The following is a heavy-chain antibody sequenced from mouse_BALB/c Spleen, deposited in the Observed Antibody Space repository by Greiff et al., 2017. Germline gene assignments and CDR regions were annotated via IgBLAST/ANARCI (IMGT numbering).Heavy chain of an antibody. V-gene: IGHV5-6-4*01. CDR3: TREANWDYFDY. CDR2: ISSGGSYT. J-gene: IGHJ2*01. Sequence: DVHLVESGGGLVKPGGSLKLSCAASGFTFSSYTMSWVRQTPEKRLEWVATISSGGSYTYYPDSVKGRFTISRDNAKNTLYLQMSSLKSEDTAMYYCTREANWDYFDYWGQGTTLTVSS. D-gene: IGHD4-1*01. CDR1: GFTFSSYT.